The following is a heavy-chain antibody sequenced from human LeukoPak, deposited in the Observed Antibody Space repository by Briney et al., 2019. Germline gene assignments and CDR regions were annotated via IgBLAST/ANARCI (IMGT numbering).Heavy chain of an antibody. D-gene: IGHD1-26*01. J-gene: IGHJ4*02. Sequence: ASVKVSCKASGYTFTSYYMHWVRQAPGQGLEWMGIINPSGGSTSYAQKFQGRVTMTRDTSTSTVYMELSSLRSEDTAVYYCARSIVGATRGVGYFDYWGQGTLVTVSS. V-gene: IGHV1-46*01. CDR3: ARSIVGATRGVGYFDY. CDR2: INPSGGST. CDR1: GYTFTSYY.